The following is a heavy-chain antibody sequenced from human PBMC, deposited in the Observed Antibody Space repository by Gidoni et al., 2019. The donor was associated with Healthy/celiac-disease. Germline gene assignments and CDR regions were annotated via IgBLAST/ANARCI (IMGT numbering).Heavy chain of an antibody. Sequence: EVQLVESGGGLVQPGGSLRLSCAASGFTFSRYWMSWVRQAPGKGLEWVANIKQDGSEKYYVDSVKGRFTISRDNAKNSLYLQMNSLRAEDTAVYYCARAPRNYDSSGYYSFDYWGQGTLVTVSS. CDR1: GFTFSRYW. V-gene: IGHV3-7*04. J-gene: IGHJ4*02. CDR3: ARAPRNYDSSGYYSFDY. CDR2: IKQDGSEK. D-gene: IGHD3-22*01.